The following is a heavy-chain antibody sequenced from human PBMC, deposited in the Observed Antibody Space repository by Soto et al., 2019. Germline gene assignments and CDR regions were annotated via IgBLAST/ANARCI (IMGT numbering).Heavy chain of an antibody. CDR1: GGSFSAYH. J-gene: IGHJ4*02. D-gene: IGHD3-9*01. Sequence: PSETLSLTCGVSGGSFSAYHWSWVRQPPGKGLEWIAEINHGSTNYNPSLKSRVTISEDTYKNQISLKLRFVTAADTAVYYCARGPKYFDSVDSWGQGTLVTVSS. CDR2: INHGST. CDR3: ARGPKYFDSVDS. V-gene: IGHV4-34*01.